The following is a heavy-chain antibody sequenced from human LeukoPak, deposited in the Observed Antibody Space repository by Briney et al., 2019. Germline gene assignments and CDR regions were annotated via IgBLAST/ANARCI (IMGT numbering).Heavy chain of an antibody. CDR1: GYTFTGYY. CDR2: INPNSGGT. CDR3: ARARSVTTGWFDP. V-gene: IGHV1-2*04. D-gene: IGHD4-17*01. Sequence: GASVKVSCKASGYTFTGYYMHWVRQAPGQGLEWMGWINPNSGGTNYAQKFQGWVTMTRDTSISTAYMELSRLRSDDTAVYYCARARSVTTGWFDPWGQGTLVTVSS. J-gene: IGHJ5*02.